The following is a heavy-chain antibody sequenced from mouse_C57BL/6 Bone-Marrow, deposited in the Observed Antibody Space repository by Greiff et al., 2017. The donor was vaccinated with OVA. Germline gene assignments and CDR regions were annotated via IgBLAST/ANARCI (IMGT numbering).Heavy chain of an antibody. CDR3: AIYDYDHDYAMDY. J-gene: IGHJ4*01. V-gene: IGHV1-20*01. CDR1: GYSFTGYF. D-gene: IGHD2-4*01. Sequence: EVKLQESGPELVKPGDSVKISCKASGYSFTGYFMNWVMQSHGKSLEWIGRINPYNGDTFYNQKFKGKATLTVDKSSSTAHMELRSLTSEDSAVYYCAIYDYDHDYAMDYWGQGTSVTVSS. CDR2: INPYNGDT.